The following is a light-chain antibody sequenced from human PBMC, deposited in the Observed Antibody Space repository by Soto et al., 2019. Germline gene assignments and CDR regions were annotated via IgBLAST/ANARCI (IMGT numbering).Light chain of an antibody. CDR2: TAS. V-gene: IGKV1-12*01. CDR1: QDIDKW. CDR3: QQGKSFPLT. J-gene: IGKJ4*01. Sequence: DIQMTQSPSSVSASVGDRVTITCRASQDIDKWLGWYQQKPGLAPNLVIYTASRLRDGGPSRFSGSGSGTDFTPTISSLQPEDAATYYCQQGKSFPLTFGGGTKVEIK.